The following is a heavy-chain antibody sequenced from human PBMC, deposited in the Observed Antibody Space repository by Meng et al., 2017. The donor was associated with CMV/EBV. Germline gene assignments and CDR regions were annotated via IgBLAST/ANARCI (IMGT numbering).Heavy chain of an antibody. Sequence: SVQVSCKAAGDTFSSYTISWVRQAPGQGLEWMGRIIPLLGIANYAQKFQGRVTITADRSTSTAYMELSSLRSDDTAVFYCVRDDASEGWMGYGMDVWGQGTTVTVSS. CDR3: VRDDASEGWMGYGMDV. J-gene: IGHJ6*02. CDR2: IIPLLGIA. D-gene: IGHD2-2*03. CDR1: GDTFSSYT. V-gene: IGHV1-69*04.